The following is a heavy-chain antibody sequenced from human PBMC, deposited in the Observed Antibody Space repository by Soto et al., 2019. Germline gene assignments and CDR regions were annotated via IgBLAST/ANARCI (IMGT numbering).Heavy chain of an antibody. V-gene: IGHV4-39*01. CDR2: IYYTGTT. CDR1: GDSITTNRYY. D-gene: IGHD6-13*01. CDR3: ARQKRGSSSWPFEH. J-gene: IGHJ4*02. Sequence: QLQLQESGPALVKPSETLSLTCTVSGDSITTNRYYWGWIRQPQGKGLEWCGTIYYTGTTYYNPSLKSRVTVSVGTSKNQFSLRLTSVTATDTAVYYCARQKRGSSSWPFEHWGQGTLVTVSS.